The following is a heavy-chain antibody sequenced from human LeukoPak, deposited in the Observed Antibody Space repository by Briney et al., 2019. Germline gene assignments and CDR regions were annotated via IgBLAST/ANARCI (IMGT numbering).Heavy chain of an antibody. V-gene: IGHV3-49*04. Sequence: QPGGSLRLSCAASGFTFSNYAMSWVRQAPGKGLEWVGFIRSKAYGWTTEYAASVKGRFTISRDDSKSIAYLQMNSLKTEDTAVYYCTRGALGYCSSTSCYDWYFDLWGRGTLVTVSS. J-gene: IGHJ2*01. CDR1: GFTFSNYA. CDR2: IRSKAYGWTT. D-gene: IGHD2-2*01. CDR3: TRGALGYCSSTSCYDWYFDL.